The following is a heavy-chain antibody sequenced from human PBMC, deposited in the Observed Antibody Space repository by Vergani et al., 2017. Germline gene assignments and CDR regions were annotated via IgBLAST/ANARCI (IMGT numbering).Heavy chain of an antibody. V-gene: IGHV3-23*04. CDR3: ASGRGHYYGSGANWFDP. J-gene: IGHJ5*02. CDR2: ISGSGGST. D-gene: IGHD3-10*01. Sequence: EVQLVESGGGLVKPGGSLRLSCAASGFTFSSYSMNWVRQAPGKGLEWVSAISGSGGSTYYADSVKGRFTISRDNSKNTLYLQMNSLRAEDTAVYYCASGRGHYYGSGANWFDPWGQGTLVTVSS. CDR1: GFTFSSYS.